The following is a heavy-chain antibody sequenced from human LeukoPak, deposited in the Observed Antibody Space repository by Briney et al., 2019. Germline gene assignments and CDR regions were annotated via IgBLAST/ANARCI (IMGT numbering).Heavy chain of an antibody. CDR1: GFTFSRYG. D-gene: IGHD5-18*01. Sequence: GGSLRLSCAPSGFTFSRYGMHWVRQAPGKGLEWVAFIRSDGTTKYYSDSVKGRFTISRDNSKNTLSLQMNSLRDDDTAVYFCAKVGXXXXGYXXYWGQGTPVTVSS. CDR2: IRSDGTTK. V-gene: IGHV3-30*02. CDR3: AKVGXXXXGYXXY. J-gene: IGHJ4*02.